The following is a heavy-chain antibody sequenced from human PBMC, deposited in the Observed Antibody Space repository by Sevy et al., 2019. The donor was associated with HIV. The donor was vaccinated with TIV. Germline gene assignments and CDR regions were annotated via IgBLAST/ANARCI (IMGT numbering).Heavy chain of an antibody. CDR1: GGILNNYG. CDR2: IIPSVGIA. J-gene: IGHJ4*02. CDR3: ASVRPCGGDCYGFDT. Sequence: ASVKVSCKASGGILNNYGMNWVRQAPGQGLEWMGGIIPSVGIASYAQKIQGRAAITADESTSTMYLEVGRLRSDDTAVYFSASVRPCGGDCYGFDTWGQGTLVTVSS. D-gene: IGHD2-21*02. V-gene: IGHV1-69*10.